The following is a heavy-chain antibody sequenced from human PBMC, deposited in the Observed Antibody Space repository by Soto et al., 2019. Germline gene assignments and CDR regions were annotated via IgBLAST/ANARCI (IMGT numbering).Heavy chain of an antibody. CDR1: GGSISSGGYY. J-gene: IGHJ3*02. Sequence: QVQLQESGPGLVKPSQTLSLTCTVSGGSISSGGYYWSWIRQHPGKGLEWIGYIYYSGSTYYNPSLNSRVTISVDTSKNQVALKLSSVTAAATAVYYCARDFANRWSESYYRSSYDAFDIWGQGTMVTVSS. V-gene: IGHV4-31*03. CDR2: IYYSGST. D-gene: IGHD3-10*01. CDR3: ARDFANRWSESYYRSSYDAFDI.